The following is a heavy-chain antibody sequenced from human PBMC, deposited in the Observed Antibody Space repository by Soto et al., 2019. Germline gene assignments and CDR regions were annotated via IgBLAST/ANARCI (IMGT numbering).Heavy chain of an antibody. CDR1: GYTFTSYD. Sequence: ASVKVSCKASGYTFTSYDINWVRQATGQGLEWMGWMNPNSGNTGYAQKFQGRVTMTRNTSISTAYMELSSLRSEDTAVYYCARAGEYSNYAYYYYYMDVWGKGTTVTVSS. J-gene: IGHJ6*03. D-gene: IGHD4-4*01. V-gene: IGHV1-8*01. CDR3: ARAGEYSNYAYYYYYMDV. CDR2: MNPNSGNT.